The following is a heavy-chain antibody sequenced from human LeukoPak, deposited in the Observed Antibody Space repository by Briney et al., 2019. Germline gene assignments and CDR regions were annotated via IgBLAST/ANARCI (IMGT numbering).Heavy chain of an antibody. J-gene: IGHJ6*03. CDR3: ARSLNAGYYYYYMDV. CDR2: IYTSGST. Sequence: SETLSLTCTVSGGSISSYYWSWIRQPAGKGLEWIGRIYTSGSTNYNPSLKSRVTMSVDTSKNQFSLKLSSVTAADTAVYYCARSLNAGYYYYYMDVWGKGTTVTISS. CDR1: GGSISSYY. D-gene: IGHD6-13*01. V-gene: IGHV4-4*07.